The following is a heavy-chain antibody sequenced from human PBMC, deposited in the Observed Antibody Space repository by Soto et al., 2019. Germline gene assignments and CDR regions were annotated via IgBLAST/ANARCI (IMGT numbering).Heavy chain of an antibody. Sequence: ASVKVSCKASGYIFTSYGISWVRQAPGQGLEWMGWISGYNGNTNYAQKVQGRVTMTTDTSTNTAYMELRSLTSDDTAVYYCARGPRYCSSTTCFAGVNWFDPWGQGTPVTAPQ. D-gene: IGHD2-2*01. CDR3: ARGPRYCSSTTCFAGVNWFDP. J-gene: IGHJ5*02. CDR1: GYIFTSYG. V-gene: IGHV1-18*04. CDR2: ISGYNGNT.